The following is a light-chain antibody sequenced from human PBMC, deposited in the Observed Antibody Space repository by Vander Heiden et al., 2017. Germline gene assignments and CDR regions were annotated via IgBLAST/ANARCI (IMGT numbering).Light chain of an antibody. J-gene: IGLJ2*01. CDR2: EDS. V-gene: IGLV3-1*01. CDR1: KLGNKF. CDR3: QAGDSSPHVV. Sequence: SYEVTQPPSMSVSPGQTASITCSGDKLGNKFVCWYQQKPGQSPIAVIYEDSKRPSGIPGRFSGSHSGNTATLTISGTQAVDEADYYCQAGDSSPHVVFGGGTKLTVL.